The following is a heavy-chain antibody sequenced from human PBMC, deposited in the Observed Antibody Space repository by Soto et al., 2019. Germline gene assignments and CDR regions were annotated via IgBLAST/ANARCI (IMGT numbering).Heavy chain of an antibody. Sequence: GGSLRLSCSGSGFTFSVYWMAWVRQAPGKGPEWLASISPDGGVKYYVDSVKDRFAISRDSAKKSLFLQISSLRAEDTAVYFCVRNELWGQGTLVTVSS. V-gene: IGHV3-7*01. CDR2: ISPDGGVK. CDR1: GFTFSVYW. J-gene: IGHJ4*02. D-gene: IGHD1-7*01. CDR3: VRNEL.